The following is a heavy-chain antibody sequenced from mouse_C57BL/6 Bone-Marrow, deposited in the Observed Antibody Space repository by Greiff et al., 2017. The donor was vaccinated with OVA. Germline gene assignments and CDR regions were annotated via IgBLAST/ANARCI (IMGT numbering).Heavy chain of an antibody. D-gene: IGHD1-1*01. J-gene: IGHJ3*01. CDR1: GFNIKDYY. Sequence: EVQLQESGAELVRPGASVKLSCTASGFNIKDYYMHWVKQRPEQGLEWIGRIDPEDGDTEYAPKFQGKATMTADTSSNTAYLQLSSLTSEDTAVYYCTTWYYGSSYVWFAYWGQGTLVTVSA. V-gene: IGHV14-1*01. CDR2: IDPEDGDT. CDR3: TTWYYGSSYVWFAY.